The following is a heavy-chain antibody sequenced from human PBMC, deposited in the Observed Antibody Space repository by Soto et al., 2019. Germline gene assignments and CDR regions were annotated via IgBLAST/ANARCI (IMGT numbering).Heavy chain of an antibody. CDR1: GGSFSGYY. Sequence: SETLSLTCAVYGGSFSGYYWSWIRQPPGKGLEWIGEINHSGSTNYNPSLKSRVTISVDTSKNQFSLKLTSVTAADTAVYYCARGPITTNPRFDPWGQGTLVTVSS. D-gene: IGHD3-22*01. CDR2: INHSGST. J-gene: IGHJ5*02. CDR3: ARGPITTNPRFDP. V-gene: IGHV4-34*01.